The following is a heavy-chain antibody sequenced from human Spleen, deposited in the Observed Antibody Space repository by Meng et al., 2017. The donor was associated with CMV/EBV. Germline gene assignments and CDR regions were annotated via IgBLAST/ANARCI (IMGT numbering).Heavy chain of an antibody. D-gene: IGHD4-23*01. CDR1: GFPFSSYA. CDR2: ISYDGTNK. CDR3: ARDPYGGNSRLFFDL. Sequence: GGSLRLSCAASGFPFSSYAMHWVRQAPGKGLEWVALISYDGTNKDYADSVKGRFTISRDNPKNTLYVQMNSLSAEDTAVYYCARDPYGGNSRLFFDLWGQGTLVTVSS. J-gene: IGHJ4*02. V-gene: IGHV3-30*04.